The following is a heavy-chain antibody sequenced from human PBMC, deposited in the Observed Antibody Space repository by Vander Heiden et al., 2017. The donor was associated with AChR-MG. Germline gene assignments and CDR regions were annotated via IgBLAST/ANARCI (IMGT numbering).Heavy chain of an antibody. CDR1: GFTFSTHH. CDR3: ARPRVGFSSGWYLDAFDI. D-gene: IGHD6-19*01. J-gene: IGHJ3*02. Sequence: QVQLVESGGGVVQPGRSLRLSCAAPGFTFSTHHMHWVRQAPGKGLEWVAVIPYDESNKYYADSVKGRFTISRDNSKNTLYLQMNSLRAEDTAVYYCARPRVGFSSGWYLDAFDIWGLGTMVTVSS. CDR2: IPYDESNK. V-gene: IGHV3-30-3*01.